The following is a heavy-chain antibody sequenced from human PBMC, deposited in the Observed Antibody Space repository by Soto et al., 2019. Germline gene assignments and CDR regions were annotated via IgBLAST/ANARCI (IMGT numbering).Heavy chain of an antibody. D-gene: IGHD2-15*01. CDR1: GFTFSSYA. CDR3: ARYGYCSGGSRYSQTYYYGMDV. Sequence: QVQLVESGGGVVQPGRSLRLSCAASGFTFSSYAMHWVRQAPGKGLEWVAVISYDGSNKYYADSVKGRFTISRDNSKNTLYLQMNSLRAEDTAVYDCARYGYCSGGSRYSQTYYYGMDVWGQGTTVTVSS. CDR2: ISYDGSNK. V-gene: IGHV3-30-3*01. J-gene: IGHJ6*02.